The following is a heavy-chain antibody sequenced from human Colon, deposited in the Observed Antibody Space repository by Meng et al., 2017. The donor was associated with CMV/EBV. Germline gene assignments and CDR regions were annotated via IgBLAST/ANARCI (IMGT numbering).Heavy chain of an antibody. CDR3: ATGSGDFDH. Sequence: ESGPGPGRPSETLSLHCSVSGAPIRNFFWSWNRQSAGMRLEWIGRIQSDGNTYYNPSLKSRVTVSQNTSKNQISLRLRSVTAAGTAVYYCATGSGDFDHWGQGTLVTVSS. CDR2: IQSDGNT. V-gene: IGHV4-4*07. D-gene: IGHD1-26*01. J-gene: IGHJ4*02. CDR1: GAPIRNFF.